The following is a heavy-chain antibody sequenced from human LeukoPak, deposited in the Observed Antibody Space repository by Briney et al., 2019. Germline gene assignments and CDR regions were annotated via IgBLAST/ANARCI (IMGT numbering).Heavy chain of an antibody. J-gene: IGHJ4*02. V-gene: IGHV4-59*01. CDR2: MHYSGST. CDR1: GGSISSYY. Sequence: SETLSLTCTVSGGSISSYYWSWIRQPPGKGLEWIGFMHYSGSTSHHPSLQNRVTISVDTSKNQLSLKLSSVTAADTAVYFCAGVTTAGTGPDYWGQGTLVTVSS. CDR3: AGVTTAGTGPDY. D-gene: IGHD6-13*01.